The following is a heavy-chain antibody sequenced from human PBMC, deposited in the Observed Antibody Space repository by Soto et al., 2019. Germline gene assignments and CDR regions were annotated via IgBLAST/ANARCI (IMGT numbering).Heavy chain of an antibody. CDR1: GGTFSSYA. J-gene: IGHJ6*02. V-gene: IGHV1-69*01. CDR3: ARCVTSTYPPQEWELLGHYYYGMDV. Sequence: QVQLVQSGAEVKKPGSSVKVSCKASGGTFSSYAISWVRQAPGQGLEWMGGIIPIFGTANYAQKFQGRVTITADESTSTAYMELSSLRSEDTAVYYCARCVTSTYPPQEWELLGHYYYGMDVWGQGTTVTVSS. CDR2: IIPIFGTA. D-gene: IGHD1-26*01.